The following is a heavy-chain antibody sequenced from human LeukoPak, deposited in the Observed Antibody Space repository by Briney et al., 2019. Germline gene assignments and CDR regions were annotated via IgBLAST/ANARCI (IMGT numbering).Heavy chain of an antibody. CDR2: INPRGST. V-gene: IGHV4-34*01. CDR1: GGSFSGYY. D-gene: IGHD3-3*01. J-gene: IGHJ6*03. CDR3: AREGFTIFGVDYSGEWYMDV. Sequence: TSETLSLTCAVYGGSFSGYYWSWVRQPAGKGLEWIGEINPRGSTNLNPSLKSRVTISVDTSENKLSLKLSSVTAADTAVYYCAREGFTIFGVDYSGEWYMDVWGKGTTVTVSS.